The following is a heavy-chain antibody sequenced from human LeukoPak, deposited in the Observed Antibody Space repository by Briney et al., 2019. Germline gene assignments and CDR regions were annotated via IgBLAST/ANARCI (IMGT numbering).Heavy chain of an antibody. V-gene: IGHV4-34*01. CDR2: INHSGST. D-gene: IGHD2-15*01. CDR1: GGSFSGYY. J-gene: IGHJ6*02. Sequence: NPSETLSLTCAVYGGSFSGYYWSWIRQPPGKGLEWIGEINHSGSTNYNPSLKSRVTISVDTSKNQFSLKLSSVTAADTAVYYCARHKGVGSGGRQHIWALYYYGMDVWGQGTTVTVSS. CDR3: ARHKGVGSGGRQHIWALYYYGMDV.